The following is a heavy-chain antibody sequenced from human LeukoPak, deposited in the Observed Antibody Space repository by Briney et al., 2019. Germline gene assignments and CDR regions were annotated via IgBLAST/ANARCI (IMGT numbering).Heavy chain of an antibody. CDR1: GGSISSYY. V-gene: IGHV4-59*08. J-gene: IGHJ4*02. D-gene: IGHD6-13*01. CDR3: ARPAAAGYFDY. Sequence: SSETLSLTCTVSGGSISSYYWSWNRQPPGKGLEWIGYIYYSGSTNYNPSLKSRVTISVDTSKNQFSLKLSSVTAADTAVYYCARPAAAGYFDYWGQGTLVTVSS. CDR2: IYYSGST.